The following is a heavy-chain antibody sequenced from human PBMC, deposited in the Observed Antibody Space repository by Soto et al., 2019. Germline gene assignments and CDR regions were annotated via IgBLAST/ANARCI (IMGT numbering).Heavy chain of an antibody. Sequence: GGSLRLSCAASGFTFSSYGMHWVRQAPGKGLEWVAVIWYDGSNKYYADSVKGRFTISRDNSKNTLYLQMNSLRAEDTAVYYCASAYDFWSGDGMDVWGQGTTVTVSS. V-gene: IGHV3-33*01. D-gene: IGHD3-3*01. CDR1: GFTFSSYG. CDR2: IWYDGSNK. CDR3: ASAYDFWSGDGMDV. J-gene: IGHJ6*02.